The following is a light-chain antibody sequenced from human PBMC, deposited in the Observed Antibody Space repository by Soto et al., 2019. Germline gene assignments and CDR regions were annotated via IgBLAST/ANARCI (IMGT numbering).Light chain of an antibody. J-gene: IGKJ1*01. V-gene: IGKV3-15*01. CDR2: GAS. Sequence: EIVLTQSPATLSLSPGERVTLSCRASQSVSSTYLAWYQQKPGQAPRLLIFGASTRATGIPARFSGSGSGTEFTLTISSLQSEDFAVYFCQQYNIWPQTFGQGTKVDIK. CDR3: QQYNIWPQT. CDR1: QSVSSTY.